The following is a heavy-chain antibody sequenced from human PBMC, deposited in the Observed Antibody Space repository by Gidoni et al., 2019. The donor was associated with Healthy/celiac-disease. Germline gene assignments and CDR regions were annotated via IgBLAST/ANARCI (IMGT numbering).Heavy chain of an antibody. V-gene: IGHV4-4*02. CDR3: ARRPESSGYYWGYYYGMDV. CDR1: GGSISSSNW. D-gene: IGHD3-22*01. CDR2: IYHSGST. Sequence: QVQLQESGPGLVKPSGTLSLTCAVSGGSISSSNWWSWVRQPPGKGLEWSGEIYHSGSTNYNPSLKSRVTISVDKSKNQFSLKLSSVTAADTAVYYCARRPESSGYYWGYYYGMDVWGQGTTVTVSS. J-gene: IGHJ6*02.